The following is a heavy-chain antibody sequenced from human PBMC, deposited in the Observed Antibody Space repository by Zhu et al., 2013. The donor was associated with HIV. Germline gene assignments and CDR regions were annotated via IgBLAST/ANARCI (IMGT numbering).Heavy chain of an antibody. D-gene: IGHD6-25*01. J-gene: IGHJ6*03. CDR3: ARGGLAATDMDV. CDR1: GYTFTTYD. CDR2: TTPNSDNT. Sequence: QVQLVQSGAEVKKPGASVKVSCTASGYTFTTYDIHWVRQATGQGLEWMGWTTPNSDNTGYAQKFQGRVTITWNTSISTAYMELSSLRSEDTAVYYCARGGLAATDMDVWGTGDHGHRVL. V-gene: IGHV1-8*03.